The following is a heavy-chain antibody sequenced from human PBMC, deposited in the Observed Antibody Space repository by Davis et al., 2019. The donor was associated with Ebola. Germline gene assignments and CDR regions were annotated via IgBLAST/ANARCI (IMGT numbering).Heavy chain of an antibody. CDR1: GFTFSSYS. V-gene: IGHV3-30-3*01. D-gene: IGHD6-19*01. J-gene: IGHJ4*02. Sequence: GGSLKISCAASGFTFSSYSMHWVRQAPGKGLDWVAVISYDGSNKYYADSVKGRFTISRDNSKNTLYLQMNSLRAEDTAVYYCARALAVAGPPTYWGQGTLVTVSS. CDR3: ARALAVAGPPTY. CDR2: ISYDGSNK.